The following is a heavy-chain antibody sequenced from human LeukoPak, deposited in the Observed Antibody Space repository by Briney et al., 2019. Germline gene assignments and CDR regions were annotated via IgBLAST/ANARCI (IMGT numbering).Heavy chain of an antibody. CDR2: INPNSGGT. V-gene: IGHV1-2*02. CDR3: ARVETVTPYYGMDV. CDR1: GYTFTGYY. D-gene: IGHD4-17*01. J-gene: IGHJ6*02. Sequence: ASVKVSCKASGYTFTGYYMHWVRHAPGQGLGWMGWINPNSGGTNYAQKFQGRVTMTRDTSISTAYMELSRLRSDDTAVYYCARVETVTPYYGMDVWGQGTTVTVAS.